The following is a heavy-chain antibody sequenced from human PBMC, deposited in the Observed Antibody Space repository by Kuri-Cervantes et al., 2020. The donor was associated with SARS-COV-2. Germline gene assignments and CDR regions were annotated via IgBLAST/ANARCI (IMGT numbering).Heavy chain of an antibody. CDR1: GFTFSSYS. CDR3: ARDRSTHYFDY. Sequence: GESLKIPCAASGFTFSSYSMNWVRQAPGKGLEWVSSISSSSSYIYYADSVKGRFTISRDNSKNTLYLQMNSLRAEDTAVYYCARDRSTHYFDYWGQGTLVTVSS. V-gene: IGHV3-21*01. J-gene: IGHJ4*02. CDR2: ISSSSSYI.